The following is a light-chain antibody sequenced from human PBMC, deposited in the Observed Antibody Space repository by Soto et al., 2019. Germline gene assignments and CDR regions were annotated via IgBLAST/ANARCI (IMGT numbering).Light chain of an antibody. J-gene: IGKJ5*01. Sequence: EFLLTQAPSTLSLSPVERATLTCRASQTVRNNYLAWYEKKPGQAPRVMIYDASSRATGIPDRFSGGGAGTDFTLTISSLEPEDSAVYYCQQRRMWPITFGQGTRLEIK. CDR1: QTVRNNY. CDR3: QQRRMWPIT. CDR2: DAS. V-gene: IGKV3D-20*02.